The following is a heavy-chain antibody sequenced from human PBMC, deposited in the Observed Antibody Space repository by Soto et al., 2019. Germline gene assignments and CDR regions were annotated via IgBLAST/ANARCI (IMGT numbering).Heavy chain of an antibody. CDR1: GFSLTSSGVG. CDR3: AHRVPYNSYWDVGWFDP. J-gene: IGHJ5*02. Sequence: QITLKESGPTLLEPTQTLTLTCSFSGFSLTSSGVGVGWLRQAPGKALECLGIIYWDGDRRYNPSLRQRLTITKDTSKNQGVLTMTYMEHVDTATYYCAHRVPYNSYWDVGWFDPWGQGTLVTVS. V-gene: IGHV2-5*02. CDR2: IYWDGDR. D-gene: IGHD1-20*01.